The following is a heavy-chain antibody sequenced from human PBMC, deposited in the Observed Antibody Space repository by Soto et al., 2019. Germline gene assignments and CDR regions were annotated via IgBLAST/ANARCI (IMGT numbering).Heavy chain of an antibody. CDR3: ARDRGDGVVVAATGWFDP. CDR2: IWYDGSNK. J-gene: IGHJ5*02. V-gene: IGHV3-33*01. CDR1: GFTFSSYG. Sequence: QVQLVESGGGVVQPGRSLRLSCAASGFTFSSYGMHWVRQAPGKGLEWVAVIWYDGSNKYYADSVKGRFTISRDNSKNTLYLQMSSLRAEDTAVYYCARDRGDGVVVAATGWFDPWGQGTLVTVSS. D-gene: IGHD2-15*01.